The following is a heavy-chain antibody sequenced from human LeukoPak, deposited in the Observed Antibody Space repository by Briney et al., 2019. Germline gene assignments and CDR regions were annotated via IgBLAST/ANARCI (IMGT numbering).Heavy chain of an antibody. CDR2: IIPIFGTA. J-gene: IGHJ4*02. V-gene: IGHV1-69*13. CDR1: GGIFSSYA. D-gene: IGHD3-22*01. CDR3: ARDRKSYYDSSGYSDYFDY. Sequence: ASVKVSCKASGGIFSSYAISWVRQAPGQGLEWMGGIIPIFGTANYAQKFQGRVTITADESTSTAYMELSSLRSEDTAVYYCARDRKSYYDSSGYSDYFDYWGQRTLVTVSS.